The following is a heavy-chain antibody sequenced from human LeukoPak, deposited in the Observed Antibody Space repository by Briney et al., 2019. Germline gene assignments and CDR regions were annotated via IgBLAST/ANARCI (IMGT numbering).Heavy chain of an antibody. Sequence: SETLSLTCTVSGYSISSGYYWGWIRQPPGKGLEWIGSIYHSGSTYYNPSLKSRVTISVDTSKNQFSLKLSSVTAADTAVYYCARAVAGTRSYYFDYWGQGTLVTVSS. CDR2: IYHSGST. CDR3: ARAVAGTRSYYFDY. V-gene: IGHV4-38-2*02. D-gene: IGHD6-19*01. J-gene: IGHJ4*02. CDR1: GYSISSGYY.